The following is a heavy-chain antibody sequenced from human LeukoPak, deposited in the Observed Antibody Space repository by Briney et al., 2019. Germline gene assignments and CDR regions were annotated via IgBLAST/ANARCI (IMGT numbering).Heavy chain of an antibody. Sequence: SEKVSCKTSGDTFKRYAIIWVPQAPGQGLEWMEAIIPVFVAANYAKKLQGRVTFIADKSTNTVYMDLRSLRSEDTAVYYCARTTSQSIVAAGDHWGQGTLVIVSS. CDR1: GDTFKRYA. V-gene: IGHV1-69*06. CDR3: ARTTSQSIVAAGDH. J-gene: IGHJ4*02. CDR2: IIPVFVAA. D-gene: IGHD2-15*01.